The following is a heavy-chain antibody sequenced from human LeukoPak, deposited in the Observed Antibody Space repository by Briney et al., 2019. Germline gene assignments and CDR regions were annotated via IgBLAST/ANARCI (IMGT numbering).Heavy chain of an antibody. CDR3: AKDFPCSTTSCPTQGDAFDI. D-gene: IGHD2-2*01. V-gene: IGHV3-30*02. CDR1: GFTFRSYG. CDR2: IRYDGSNK. J-gene: IGHJ3*02. Sequence: GGSLRLSCAASGFTFRSYGMYWVRQAPGKGLEWVAFIRYDGSNKYYADSVKGRFTITRDNSKNTLYLQMNSLRAEDTAVYYCAKDFPCSTTSCPTQGDAFDIWGQGTMVTVSS.